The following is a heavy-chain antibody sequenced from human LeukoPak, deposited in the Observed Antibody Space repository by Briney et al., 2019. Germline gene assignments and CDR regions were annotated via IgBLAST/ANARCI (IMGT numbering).Heavy chain of an antibody. J-gene: IGHJ4*02. Sequence: PSETLSLTCNVSGYSISSGYYWAWIRQAPGKGLEWIGSIYHSGYTHYNPSLKGQVTISVDTSKNDFSLKLSSVAAADTAIYYCARDLNPTHYFDYWGQGTLVTVSS. V-gene: IGHV4-38-2*02. CDR2: IYHSGYT. CDR3: ARDLNPTHYFDY. CDR1: GYSISSGYY.